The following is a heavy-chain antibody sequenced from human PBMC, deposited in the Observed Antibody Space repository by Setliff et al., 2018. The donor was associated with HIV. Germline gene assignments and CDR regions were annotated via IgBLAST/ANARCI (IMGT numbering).Heavy chain of an antibody. V-gene: IGHV3-21*01. J-gene: IGHJ6*03. CDR2: ISRTSSYI. D-gene: IGHD2-21*01. Sequence: GGSLRLSCEVSGFTFSSYIMNWVRQAPGKGLEWVSSISRTSSYIYYVDSVKGRFNISRDNAKNSLYLQMNSLRAEDTAVYYCTTGDTNPIYPQYMDIWGRGTTVTVSS. CDR3: TTGDTNPIYPQYMDI. CDR1: GFTFSSYI.